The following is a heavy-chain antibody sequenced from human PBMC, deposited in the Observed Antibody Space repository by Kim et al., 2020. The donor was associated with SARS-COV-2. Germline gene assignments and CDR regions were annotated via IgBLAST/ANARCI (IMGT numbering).Heavy chain of an antibody. CDR1: GFTFSSYA. D-gene: IGHD5-12*01. CDR3: AKDRAGDYDY. V-gene: IGHV3-23*01. CDR2: ISVTGSST. Sequence: GGSLRLSCAASGFTFSSYAMNWVRQAPGKGLEWVSGISVTGSSTYYADSVKGRFTISRDNSKNTLYLQMNSLRGEDTAIYYCAKDRAGDYDYWGQGTLVTVSS. J-gene: IGHJ4*02.